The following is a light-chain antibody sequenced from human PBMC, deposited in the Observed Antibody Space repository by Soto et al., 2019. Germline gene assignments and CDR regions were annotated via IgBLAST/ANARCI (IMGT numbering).Light chain of an antibody. J-gene: IGKJ4*01. CDR1: QSISNY. V-gene: IGKV1-9*01. CDR2: TAS. CDR3: QQLTSYFPLT. Sequence: DIQMTQSPSSLSASVGDRVIITCRTSQSISNYLNWYQHKPGKAPKLLIYTASTLQSGVPSRFSGSGSGTEFTLTISSLQPEDFATYYCQQLTSYFPLTFGGGTKVDIK.